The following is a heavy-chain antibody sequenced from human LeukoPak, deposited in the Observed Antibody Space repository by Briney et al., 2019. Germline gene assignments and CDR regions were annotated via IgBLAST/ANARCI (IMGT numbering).Heavy chain of an antibody. CDR3: ARVGPRGSYSFDY. D-gene: IGHD1-26*01. CDR2: IYYSGST. CDR1: GGSISSSSYY. V-gene: IGHV4-39*01. J-gene: IGHJ4*02. Sequence: SETLSLTCTVSGGSISSSSYYWGWIRQPPGKGLEWIGSIYYSGSTYYNPSLKSRVTISVDTSKNQFSLKLSSVTAADTAVYYCARVGPRGSYSFDYWGQGTLVTVSS.